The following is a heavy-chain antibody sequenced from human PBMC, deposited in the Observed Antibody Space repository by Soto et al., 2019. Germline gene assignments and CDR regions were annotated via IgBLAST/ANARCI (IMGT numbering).Heavy chain of an antibody. CDR3: ARDSIPNWNYFEGWFDP. V-gene: IGHV4-30-4*01. CDR2: IYYSGST. Sequence: QVQLQESGPGLVKPSQTLSLTCTVSGGSISSGDYYWSWIRQPPGKGLEWIGYIYYSGSTYYNPSLKSRVTISVDTSKNQFSLKLSSVTAADTAVYYCARDSIPNWNYFEGWFDPWGQGTLVTVSS. D-gene: IGHD1-7*01. CDR1: GGSISSGDYY. J-gene: IGHJ5*02.